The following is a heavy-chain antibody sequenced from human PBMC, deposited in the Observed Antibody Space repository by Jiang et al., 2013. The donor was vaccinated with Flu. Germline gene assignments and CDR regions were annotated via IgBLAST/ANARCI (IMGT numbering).Heavy chain of an antibody. J-gene: IGHJ5*02. CDR3: AHRSNSNYQNWFDP. D-gene: IGHD4-11*01. Sequence: KPTQTLTLTCTFSGFSLSTSGVGVGWIRQPPGKALEWLALIYWDDDKRYSPSLKSRLTITKDTSKNQVVLTMTNMDPVDTATYYCAHRSNSNYQNWFDPWGQGTLVTVSS. CDR2: IYWDDDK. V-gene: IGHV2-5*02. CDR1: GFSLSTSGVG.